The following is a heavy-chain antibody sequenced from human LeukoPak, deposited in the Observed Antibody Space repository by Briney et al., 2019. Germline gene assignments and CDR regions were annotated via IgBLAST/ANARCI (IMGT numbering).Heavy chain of an antibody. CDR3: ARGGPNYEYLWGSYHPNWFDP. CDR2: ISHSGST. CDR1: GGSFTGHH. Sequence: SETLSLTCAVYGGSFTGHHWNWIRQPPGKGLEWIGEISHSGSTNYFPSLKSRLTISLDTSKNQFSLKLTSVTAADTAVYYCARGGPNYEYLWGSYHPNWFDPWGQGTLVTVSS. V-gene: IGHV4-34*01. D-gene: IGHD3-16*02. J-gene: IGHJ5*02.